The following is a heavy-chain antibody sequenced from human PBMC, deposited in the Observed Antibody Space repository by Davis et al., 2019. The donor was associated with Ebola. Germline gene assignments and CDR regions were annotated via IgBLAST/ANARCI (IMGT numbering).Heavy chain of an antibody. J-gene: IGHJ6*02. CDR1: GFTFSSYA. Sequence: GGSLRLSCAASGFTFSSYAMSWVRQAPGKGLEWVSAISGSGGSTYYADSVKGRFTISRDNSKNTLYLQMNSLRAEDTDVYYCAKFYESYYYYGMDVWGQGTTVTVSS. CDR2: ISGSGGST. V-gene: IGHV3-23*01. D-gene: IGHD5/OR15-5a*01. CDR3: AKFYESYYYYGMDV.